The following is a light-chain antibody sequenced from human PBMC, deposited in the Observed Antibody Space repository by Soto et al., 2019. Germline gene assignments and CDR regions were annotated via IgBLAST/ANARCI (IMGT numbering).Light chain of an antibody. CDR2: DNN. V-gene: IGLV1-51*01. J-gene: IGLJ1*01. CDR1: SSNIGNNY. Sequence: QSVLTQPPSVSAAPVQKVTISCSGSSSNIGNNYVSWYQQLPGTAPKLLIYDNNKRPSGIPDRFSGSKSGTSATLGITGLQTGDEADYYCGTWDSSLSALYVFGTGTKLTVL. CDR3: GTWDSSLSALYV.